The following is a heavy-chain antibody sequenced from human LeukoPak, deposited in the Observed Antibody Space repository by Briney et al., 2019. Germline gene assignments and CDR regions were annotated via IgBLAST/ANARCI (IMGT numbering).Heavy chain of an antibody. CDR2: IKGDGRQA. Sequence: GGSLRLSCVGSGSTFNGHWLTWVRQAPGRGLEWVASIKGDGRQAYYMDSVKDRFTISRDNSKKSLYLQMNSLRIEDTAVYYCAREWYDYGGDSEGYWGQGTLVSVSS. J-gene: IGHJ4*01. CDR1: GSTFNGHW. D-gene: IGHD4-23*01. V-gene: IGHV3-7*01. CDR3: AREWYDYGGDSEGY.